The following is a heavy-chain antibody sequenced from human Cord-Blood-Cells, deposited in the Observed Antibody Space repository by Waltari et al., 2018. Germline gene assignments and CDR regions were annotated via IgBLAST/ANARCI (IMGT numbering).Heavy chain of an antibody. V-gene: IGHV1-24*01. Sequence: QVQLVQSGAEVKKPGASVKVSCKVSGYTLTALSMPLVRQAPGKGLEWMGGLDPEDGETIYAQKFQGRVTMTEDTSTDTAYMELSSLRSEDTAVYYCATGLVRYCGGDCYSAFDIWGQGTMVTVSS. J-gene: IGHJ3*02. D-gene: IGHD2-21*02. CDR1: GYTLTALS. CDR2: LDPEDGET. CDR3: ATGLVRYCGGDCYSAFDI.